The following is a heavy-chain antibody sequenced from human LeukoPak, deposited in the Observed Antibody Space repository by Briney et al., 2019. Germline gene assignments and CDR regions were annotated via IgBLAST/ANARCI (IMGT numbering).Heavy chain of an antibody. J-gene: IGHJ4*02. Sequence: PSETLSLTCTVSGGSINSGSYYWGWIRQPPGKGLEWIGSIYYTGSTYYNPSLKSRVTISVDTSKNQFSLKLSSVTAADTAVYYCARASRTVAGTTPDYWGQGTLVTVSS. CDR2: IYYTGST. V-gene: IGHV4-39*07. CDR1: GGSINSGSYY. CDR3: ARASRTVAGTTPDY. D-gene: IGHD6-19*01.